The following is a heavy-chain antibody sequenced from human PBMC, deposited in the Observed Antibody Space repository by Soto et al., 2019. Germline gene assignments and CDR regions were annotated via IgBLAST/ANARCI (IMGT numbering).Heavy chain of an antibody. CDR2: IYYSGST. D-gene: IGHD3-3*01. CDR1: GGSISSGDYY. J-gene: IGHJ4*02. Sequence: PSETLSLTCTVSGGSISSGDYYWSWIRQPPGKGLEWIGYIYYSGSTYYNPSLKSRVTISVDTSKNQFSLKLSSATAADTAVYYCARVVFGVVTYFDYWGQGTLVTVSS. CDR3: ARVVFGVVTYFDY. V-gene: IGHV4-30-4*01.